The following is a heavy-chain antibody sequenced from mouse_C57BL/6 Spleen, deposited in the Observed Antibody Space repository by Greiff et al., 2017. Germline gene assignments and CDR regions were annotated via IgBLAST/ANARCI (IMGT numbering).Heavy chain of an antibody. CDR3: ARGDLQYAMDY. J-gene: IGHJ4*01. D-gene: IGHD2-1*01. CDR1: GYAFSSSW. CDR2: IYPGDGDT. V-gene: IGHV1-82*01. Sequence: QVQLQQSGPELVKPGASVKISCKASGYAFSSSWMNWVKQRPGKGLEWIGRIYPGDGDTNYNGKFKGKATLTADKSSSTAYMQLSSLTSEDSAVYFCARGDLQYAMDYWGQKTSDTVSS.